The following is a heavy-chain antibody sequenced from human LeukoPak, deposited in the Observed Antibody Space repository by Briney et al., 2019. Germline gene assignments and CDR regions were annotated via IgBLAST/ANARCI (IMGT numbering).Heavy chain of an antibody. CDR2: ISSSGGSI. D-gene: IGHD6-25*01. Sequence: GGSLRLSCTASGFTFSTYEMNWVRQAPGKGLEWVSYISSSGGSIYYADSVKGRFTISRDNAKNSLYLQLSSLSAEDTAVYYCARDKSSVFDYWGQGTLVTVSS. J-gene: IGHJ4*02. CDR3: ARDKSSVFDY. CDR1: GFTFSTYE. V-gene: IGHV3-48*03.